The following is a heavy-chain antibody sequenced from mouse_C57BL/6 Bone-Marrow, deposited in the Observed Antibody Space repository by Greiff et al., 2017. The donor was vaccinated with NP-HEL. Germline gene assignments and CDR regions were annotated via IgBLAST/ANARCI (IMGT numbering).Heavy chain of an antibody. CDR3: ARDYYGSSVYYYAMDY. Sequence: QVTLKESGPGILQPSQTLSLTCSFSGFSLSTFGMGVGWIRQPSGKGLEWLEHIWWDDDKYYNPALKSRLTISKDTSKNQVFLKIANVDTAYTATYYCARDYYGSSVYYYAMDYWGQGTSVTVSS. D-gene: IGHD1-1*01. CDR1: GFSLSTFGMG. V-gene: IGHV8-8*01. J-gene: IGHJ4*01. CDR2: IWWDDDK.